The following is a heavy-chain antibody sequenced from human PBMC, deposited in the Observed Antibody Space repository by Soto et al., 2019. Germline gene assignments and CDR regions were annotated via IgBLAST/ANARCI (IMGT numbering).Heavy chain of an antibody. Sequence: EVQLVESGGGVVRPGGSLRLSCAASGFTFDDYGMSWVRQAPGKGLEWVSGINWNGGSTGYADSVKGRFTISRDNAKNSLYLQMNSLRSADTALYHCARRISSSSYYYYMDVWGKGTTVTVSS. D-gene: IGHD6-6*01. J-gene: IGHJ6*03. CDR1: GFTFDDYG. CDR3: ARRISSSSYYYYMDV. CDR2: INWNGGST. V-gene: IGHV3-20*01.